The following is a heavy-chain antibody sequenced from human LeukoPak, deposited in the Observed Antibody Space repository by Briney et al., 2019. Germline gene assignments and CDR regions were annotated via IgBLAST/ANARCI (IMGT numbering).Heavy chain of an antibody. CDR2: IGLGGSNI. CDR3: ARDAGSSVRGIFDY. CDR1: GFTFSSYE. Sequence: GGSLRLSCAVSGFTFSSYEMTWVRQAPGKGLEWVSYIGLGGSNIYYADSVRGRFTISRDNAKNSLYLQMNSLRAEDTAVYYCARDAGSSVRGIFDYWGQGTLVTV. J-gene: IGHJ4*02. D-gene: IGHD3-22*01. V-gene: IGHV3-48*03.